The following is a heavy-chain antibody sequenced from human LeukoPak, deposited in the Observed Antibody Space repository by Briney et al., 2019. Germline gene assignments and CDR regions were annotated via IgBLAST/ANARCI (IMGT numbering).Heavy chain of an antibody. J-gene: IGHJ3*02. CDR1: GGSISSYY. CDR3: ALSRGGYYDSRSPSWAFDI. Sequence: SETLSLACTVSGGSISSYYWSWIRQPPGKGLEWIGYIYNSGSTNYNPSLKSRVTMSGDTSKNQFSLKLSSVTAADTAVYYCALSRGGYYDSRSPSWAFDIWGQGTMVTVSS. CDR2: IYNSGST. V-gene: IGHV4-59*01. D-gene: IGHD3-22*01.